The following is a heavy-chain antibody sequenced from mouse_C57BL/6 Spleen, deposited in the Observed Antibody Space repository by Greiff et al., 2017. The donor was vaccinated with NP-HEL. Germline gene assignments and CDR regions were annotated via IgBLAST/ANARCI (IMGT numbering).Heavy chain of an antibody. V-gene: IGHV5-4*01. CDR1: GFTFSSYA. CDR2: ISDGGSYT. Sequence: EVKLVESGGGLVKPGGSLKLSCAASGFTFSSYAMSWVRQTPEKRLEWVATISDGGSYTYYPDNVKGRFTISRDNAKNNLYLQMSHLKSEDTAMYYCARDMYYFDYWGQGTTLTVSS. CDR3: ARDMYYFDY. J-gene: IGHJ2*01.